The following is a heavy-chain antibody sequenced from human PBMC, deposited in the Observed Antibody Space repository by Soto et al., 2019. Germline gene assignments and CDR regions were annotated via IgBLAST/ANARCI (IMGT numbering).Heavy chain of an antibody. CDR1: GGSISSNY. J-gene: IGHJ4*02. CDR3: ARYRREAVAGYTLDN. V-gene: IGHV4-59*01. Sequence: PSETLSLTCTVSGGSISSNYWTWIRQPPGKGLEWIGYVYNSGSTNYNPSLKSRVTISEDTSKSQFSLKVNSMTAADAAVYYCARYRREAVAGYTLDNWGQGILVTVSS. CDR2: VYNSGST. D-gene: IGHD6-13*01.